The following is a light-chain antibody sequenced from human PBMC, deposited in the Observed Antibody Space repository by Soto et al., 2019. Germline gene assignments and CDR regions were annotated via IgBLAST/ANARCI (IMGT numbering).Light chain of an antibody. CDR3: QQYYSTPYT. CDR2: WAS. Sequence: DIVMTKSPDSLAVSLGERASINCKSSQSVLYSSNNKNYLAWYQQKPGQPPKLLIYWASTRESGVPDRFSGSGSGTDFTLTISSLQAEDVAVYYCQQYYSTPYTFGQGTNLEIK. CDR1: QSVLYSSNNKNY. J-gene: IGKJ2*01. V-gene: IGKV4-1*01.